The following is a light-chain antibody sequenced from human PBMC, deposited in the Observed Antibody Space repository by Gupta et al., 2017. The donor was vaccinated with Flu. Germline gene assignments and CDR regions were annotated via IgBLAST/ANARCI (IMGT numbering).Light chain of an antibody. CDR1: DFGRKN. CDR3: QVWDSDSELVV. V-gene: IGLV3-21*02. CDR2: DDD. Sequence: SYVLTQTPSVSVAPGQTARISSGGSDFGRKNIHWYQQKPGQAPVLVVYDDDDRPSGIPERVTGSKSGDTAALTISSVEAGDEADYYCQVWDSDSELVVFGGGTKLTVL. J-gene: IGLJ2*01.